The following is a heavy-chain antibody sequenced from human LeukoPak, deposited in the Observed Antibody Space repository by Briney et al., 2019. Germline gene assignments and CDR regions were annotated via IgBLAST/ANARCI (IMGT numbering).Heavy chain of an antibody. CDR2: IKQGGSEK. D-gene: IGHD6-13*01. V-gene: IGHV3-7*05. CDR1: GFPFSNYW. Sequence: PGGSLRLSCAASGFPFSNYWITWVRQAPGKGLEWVANIKQGGSEKHYLDSVKGRFTISRDDAKNSLYLQMNSLRIEDTAVYYCAREGQQSYGMDVWGQGTTVTVSS. J-gene: IGHJ6*02. CDR3: AREGQQSYGMDV.